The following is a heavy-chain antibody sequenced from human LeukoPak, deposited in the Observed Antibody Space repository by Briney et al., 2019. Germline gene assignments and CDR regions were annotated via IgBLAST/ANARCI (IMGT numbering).Heavy chain of an antibody. CDR2: IRYDGSNK. J-gene: IGHJ3*02. CDR3: AEGRSSTKSLGAFDI. Sequence: GGSLRLSCAASGFTFNNYGMHWVRQAPGKGLEWVAFIRYDGSNKYYADSVEGRFTISRDNSKNTLYVQMNSLRAEDTAVYYCAEGRSSTKSLGAFDIWGQGTMVTVSS. V-gene: IGHV3-30*02. CDR1: GFTFNNYG. D-gene: IGHD2-2*01.